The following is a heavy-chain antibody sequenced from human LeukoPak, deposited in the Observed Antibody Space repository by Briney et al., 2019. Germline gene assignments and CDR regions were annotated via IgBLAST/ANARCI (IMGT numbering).Heavy chain of an antibody. D-gene: IGHD2-15*01. V-gene: IGHV4-61*02. J-gene: IGHJ5*02. Sequence: PSETLSLTCTVSGGSISSGSYYWTWIRQPAGKQLEWIGRIYASGSTTYNASLKSRVDISIDTSKNQFSLRLSSLTAADTAVYYCAGTRRYCSGGSCYDWFDPWGQGTLVTVSS. CDR2: IYASGST. CDR3: AGTRRYCSGGSCYDWFDP. CDR1: GGSISSGSYY.